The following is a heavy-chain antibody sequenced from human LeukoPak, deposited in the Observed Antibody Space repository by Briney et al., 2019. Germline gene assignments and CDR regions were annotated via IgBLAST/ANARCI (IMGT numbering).Heavy chain of an antibody. Sequence: GGSLRLSCAASGFTVSSNYMSWLRQAPGKGLEGVSVIYSGGSTYYADSVKGRFTIPRDNSKNTLYLQMNSLRAEDTAVYYCASWPYYYYGMDVWGQGTTVTVSS. CDR3: ASWPYYYYGMDV. J-gene: IGHJ6*02. CDR1: GFTVSSNY. CDR2: IYSGGST. V-gene: IGHV3-66*01.